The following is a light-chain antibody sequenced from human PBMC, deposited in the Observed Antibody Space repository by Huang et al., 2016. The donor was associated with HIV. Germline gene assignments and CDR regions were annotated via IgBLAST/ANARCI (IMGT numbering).Light chain of an antibody. J-gene: IGKJ1*01. Sequence: DIQMTQSPSSLSASVGDRVTITCRASQAISNSLVWYQQKPGKAPKLLIYAASTLESGVPSSFSGSGSGTDYTLTISSLQPEDFATFYCLQYYRTPPWTFGQGTKVEIK. CDR3: LQYYRTPPWT. CDR2: AAS. V-gene: IGKV1-NL1*01. CDR1: QAISNS.